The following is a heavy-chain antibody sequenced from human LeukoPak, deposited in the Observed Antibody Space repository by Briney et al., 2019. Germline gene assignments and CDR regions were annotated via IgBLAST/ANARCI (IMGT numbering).Heavy chain of an antibody. V-gene: IGHV3-23*01. CDR2: LTSGGST. J-gene: IGHJ4*02. CDR3: ARGRLFFDY. CDR1: GFTFSNYV. Sequence: GGTLRLSCAASGFTFSNYVMSWVRQAPGKGLEWVSGLTSGGSTYYADSVKGRFTISRDKSKNTLSLEMNSLRAEDTAVYYCARGRLFFDYWGQGTLVTVSS. D-gene: IGHD1-1*01.